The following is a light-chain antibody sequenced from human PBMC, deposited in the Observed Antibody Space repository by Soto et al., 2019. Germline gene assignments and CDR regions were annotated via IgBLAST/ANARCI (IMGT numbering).Light chain of an antibody. CDR3: QPYDSSLSGWL. J-gene: IGLJ3*02. CDR1: SSNIGAGYN. V-gene: IGLV1-40*01. Sequence: QSVLTQPPSVSGAPGQRVTISCTGRSSNIGAGYNVHWYQQVPGTAPKLLIYGDSNRPSGVPDRFSGSKSGTSASLAITGLQAEDEADYYCQPYDSSLSGWLFGGGTKLTVL. CDR2: GDS.